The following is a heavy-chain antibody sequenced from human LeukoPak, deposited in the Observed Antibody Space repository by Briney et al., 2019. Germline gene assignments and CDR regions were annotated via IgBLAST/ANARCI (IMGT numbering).Heavy chain of an antibody. CDR1: GFTFSSYA. D-gene: IGHD3-10*01. J-gene: IGHJ4*02. Sequence: GGSLRLSCAASGFTFSSYAMSWVRQAPGKGLEWVSSISGSGNRTYYADSVKGRFTISRDNSKNTLYLQMNSLRAEDTAVYYCARDLGSEIDYWGQGTLVTVSS. CDR3: ARDLGSEIDY. V-gene: IGHV3-23*01. CDR2: ISGSGNRT.